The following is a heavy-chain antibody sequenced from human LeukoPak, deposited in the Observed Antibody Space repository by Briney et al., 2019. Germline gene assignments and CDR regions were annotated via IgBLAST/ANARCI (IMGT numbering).Heavy chain of an antibody. Sequence: SESLSLTCAVYGGSFSDYYWTWIRQTPGKGLEWIGEMSPSGSSNYNPSLKSRVTISVDTSKNQFSLKLRSVTAADTAVYYCARGRQDVNMILVVMAGVSYYLDVWSKGTTVTVS. CDR1: GGSFSDYY. D-gene: IGHD3-22*01. CDR3: ARGRQDVNMILVVMAGVSYYLDV. CDR2: MSPSGSS. J-gene: IGHJ6*03. V-gene: IGHV4-34*01.